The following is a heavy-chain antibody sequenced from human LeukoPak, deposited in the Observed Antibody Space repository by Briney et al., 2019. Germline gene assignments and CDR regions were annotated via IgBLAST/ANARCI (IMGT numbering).Heavy chain of an antibody. CDR1: GFTFSTYA. J-gene: IGHJ4*02. V-gene: IGHV3-21*01. D-gene: IGHD2-8*01. CDR3: ARDFGVIASTGGIDY. CDR2: ISDSGSHI. Sequence: GGSLRLSCAASGFTFSTYAMSWVRQAPGKGLEWVSSISDSGSHIFYADSVKGRFTTSRENDKNSLYLQRNSLRAEDTAVYYCARDFGVIASTGGIDYWGQGTLVTVSS.